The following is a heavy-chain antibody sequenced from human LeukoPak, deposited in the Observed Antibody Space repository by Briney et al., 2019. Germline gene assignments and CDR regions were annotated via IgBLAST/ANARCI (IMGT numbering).Heavy chain of an antibody. CDR1: GGSISSYY. CDR2: IYYSGST. D-gene: IGHD4-17*01. Sequence: SETLSLTCTVSGGSISSYYWSWIRQPPGKGLEWIGYIYYSGSTNYKPSLKSRVTISVDTSKNQFSLKLSSVTPADTAVYYCARSRGGFGDYGSWFDPWGQGTLVTVSS. CDR3: ARSRGGFGDYGSWFDP. J-gene: IGHJ5*02. V-gene: IGHV4-59*01.